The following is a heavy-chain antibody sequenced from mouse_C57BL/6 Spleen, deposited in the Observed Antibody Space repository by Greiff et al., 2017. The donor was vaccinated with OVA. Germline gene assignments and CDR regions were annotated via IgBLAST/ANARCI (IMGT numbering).Heavy chain of an antibody. Sequence: QVQLQQPGAELVRPGSSVKLSCKASGYTFTSYWMHWVKQRPIKGLEWIGNIDPSDSETHYNQKFKDKATLTVDKSSSTAYMQLSSLTSEDSAVYYCAREYYSNYGYYFDYWGQGTTLTVSS. J-gene: IGHJ2*01. CDR3: AREYYSNYGYYFDY. D-gene: IGHD2-5*01. CDR2: IDPSDSET. CDR1: GYTFTSYW. V-gene: IGHV1-52*01.